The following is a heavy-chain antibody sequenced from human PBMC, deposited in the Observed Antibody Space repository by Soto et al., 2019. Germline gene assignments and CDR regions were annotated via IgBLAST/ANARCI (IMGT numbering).Heavy chain of an antibody. Sequence: SETLSLTCAVYGGSFSGYYWSWIRQPPGKGLEWIGEINHSGSTNYNPSLKSRVTISVDTSKNQFSLKLSSVTAAETAVYYCARQPRLPTPIGMDVWGQGTTVTVSS. D-gene: IGHD6-25*01. CDR3: ARQPRLPTPIGMDV. CDR1: GGSFSGYY. J-gene: IGHJ6*02. V-gene: IGHV4-34*01. CDR2: INHSGST.